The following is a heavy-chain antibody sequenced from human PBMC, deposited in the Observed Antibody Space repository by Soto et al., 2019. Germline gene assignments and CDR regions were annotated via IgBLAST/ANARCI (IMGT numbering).Heavy chain of an antibody. J-gene: IGHJ6*02. Sequence: EVQLLESGGGLVQPGGSLRLSCAASGFTFSSYAMSWVRQAPGKGLEWVSAISGSGGTTYYADSVKGRFTISRDNSKNTLFVQMNSLRAEDTAVYYCAKTRGYYYYYGMDVWGQGTTVIVSS. CDR1: GFTFSSYA. CDR3: AKTRGYYYYYGMDV. D-gene: IGHD6-6*01. CDR2: ISGSGGTT. V-gene: IGHV3-23*01.